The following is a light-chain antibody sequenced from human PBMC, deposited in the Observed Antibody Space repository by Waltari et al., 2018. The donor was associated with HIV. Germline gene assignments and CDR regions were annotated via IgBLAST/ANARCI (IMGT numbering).Light chain of an antibody. J-gene: IGLJ3*02. CDR2: VAGCGSY. Sequence: QPVLTQSSSASASLGSSVKLTCTLTSGHSRNILAWHHQQPGKAPRYLMMVAGCGSYNKVREVPDHVAAASSGAVRYLTISNVQVEDEADYYGETWDSSTWVYGGGTKLTVL. V-gene: IGLV4-60*02. CDR3: ETWDSSTWV. CDR1: SGHSRNI.